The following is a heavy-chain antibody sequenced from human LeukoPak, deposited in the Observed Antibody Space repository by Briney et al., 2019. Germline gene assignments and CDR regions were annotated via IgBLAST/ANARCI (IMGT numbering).Heavy chain of an antibody. V-gene: IGHV4-39*01. D-gene: IGHD5-12*01. Sequence: SETLSLTCAVSGGSIGSNSYYWGWIRQPPGKGLEWIGSIYYSGSTYYNPSLKSRVTISVDTSKNQFSLKLSSVTAADTAVYYCAKIRATYYWYLDPWGRGTLVTVSS. CDR2: IYYSGST. CDR3: AKIRATYYWYLDP. J-gene: IGHJ2*01. CDR1: GGSIGSNSYY.